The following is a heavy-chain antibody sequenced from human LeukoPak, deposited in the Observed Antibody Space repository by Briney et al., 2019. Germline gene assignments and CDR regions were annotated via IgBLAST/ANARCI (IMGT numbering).Heavy chain of an antibody. CDR3: ARDPRLVGYYYYGMDV. V-gene: IGHV4-59*01. Sequence: SETLSLTCTVSGGSISSYYWSWIRQPPGKGLEWIGYIYYSGSTNYNPSLKSRVTISVDTSKNQFSLKLSSVTAADTAVYYCARDPRLVGYYYYGMDVWGQGTTVTVSS. D-gene: IGHD6-6*01. CDR2: IYYSGST. CDR1: GGSISSYY. J-gene: IGHJ6*02.